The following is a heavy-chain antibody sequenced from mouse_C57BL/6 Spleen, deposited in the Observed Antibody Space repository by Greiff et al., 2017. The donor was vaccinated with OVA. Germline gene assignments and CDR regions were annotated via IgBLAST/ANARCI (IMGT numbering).Heavy chain of an antibody. D-gene: IGHD1-1*01. CDR1: GFSLTSYA. CDR2: IWTGGGT. V-gene: IGHV2-9-1*01. J-gene: IGHJ1*03. CDR3: ARNRASYGSHWYFDV. Sequence: VHLVESGPGLVAPSQSLSITCTVSGFSLTSYAISWVRQPPGKGLEWLGVIWTGGGTNYNSALKSRLSISKDNSKSQVFLKMNSLQTDDTARYYCARNRASYGSHWYFDVWGTGTTVTVSS.